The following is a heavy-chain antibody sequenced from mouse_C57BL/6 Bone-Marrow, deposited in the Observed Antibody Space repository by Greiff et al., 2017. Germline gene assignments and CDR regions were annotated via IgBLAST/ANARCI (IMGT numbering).Heavy chain of an antibody. CDR3: ARFPTVVAKAY. D-gene: IGHD1-1*01. Sequence: QVQLQQPGAELVRPGSSVKLSCKASGYTFTSYWMHWVKQRPGQGLEWIGNINPSNGGTNYNEKFKSKATLTVDKSSSTAYMQLSSLTSEDSAVYYCARFPTVVAKAYWGQGTLVTVSA. J-gene: IGHJ3*01. V-gene: IGHV1-53*01. CDR2: INPSNGGT. CDR1: GYTFTSYW.